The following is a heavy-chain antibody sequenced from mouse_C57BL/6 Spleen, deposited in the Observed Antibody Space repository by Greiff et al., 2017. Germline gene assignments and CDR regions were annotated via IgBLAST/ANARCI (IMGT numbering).Heavy chain of an antibody. CDR1: EYEFPSHD. V-gene: IGHV5-2*01. CDR2: INSDGGST. CDR3: ARQGRDYAMDY. Sequence: DVKLVESGGGLVQPGESLKLSCESNEYEFPSHDMSWVRTTPEKRLELVAAINSDGGSTYYPDTMERRFIISRDNTKKTLYLQMSSLRSEDTALYYCARQGRDYAMDYWGQGTSVTVSS. J-gene: IGHJ4*01. D-gene: IGHD3-3*01.